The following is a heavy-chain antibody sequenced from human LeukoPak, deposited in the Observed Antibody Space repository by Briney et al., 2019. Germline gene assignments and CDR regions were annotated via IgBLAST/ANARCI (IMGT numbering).Heavy chain of an antibody. V-gene: IGHV3-7*01. J-gene: IGHJ6*02. D-gene: IGHD6-6*01. Sequence: GGSLRLSCAASGFTFSSYWMSWVRQAPGKGLEWVANIKQDGSEKYYVDSVKGRFTIPRHNAKNSLYLQMNSLRAEDTAVYYCARGSIAARPSVYYYGMDVWRQGTTVTVSS. CDR1: GFTFSSYW. CDR2: IKQDGSEK. CDR3: ARGSIAARPSVYYYGMDV.